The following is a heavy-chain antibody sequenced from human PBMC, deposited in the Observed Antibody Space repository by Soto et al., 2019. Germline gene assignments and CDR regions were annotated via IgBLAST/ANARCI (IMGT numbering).Heavy chain of an antibody. CDR2: IYHSGST. V-gene: IGHV4-4*02. CDR1: SGSISSSNW. D-gene: IGHD4-17*01. Sequence: SETLSLTCAVSSGSISSSNWWSWVRQPPGKGLEWIGEIYHSGSTNYNPSLKSRVTISVDKSKNQFSLKLSSVTAADTAVYYCARVFSGDYNYYFDYWGQGTLVTVSS. CDR3: ARVFSGDYNYYFDY. J-gene: IGHJ4*02.